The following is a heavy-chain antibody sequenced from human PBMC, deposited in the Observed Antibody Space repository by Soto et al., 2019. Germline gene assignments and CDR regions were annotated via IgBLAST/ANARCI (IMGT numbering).Heavy chain of an antibody. CDR2: IYSGGST. J-gene: IGHJ6*02. V-gene: IGHV3-53*01. Sequence: EVQLVESGGGLIQPGGSLRLSCAASGFTVSSDYMTWVRQAPGKGLEWVSVIYSGGSTYYADSVKGRFTSSSDNSKNTLYLQMNSLRAEDTAVYYSARGERAVAAHWGQGTTVTVSS. CDR1: GFTVSSDY. D-gene: IGHD6-19*01. CDR3: ARGERAVAAH.